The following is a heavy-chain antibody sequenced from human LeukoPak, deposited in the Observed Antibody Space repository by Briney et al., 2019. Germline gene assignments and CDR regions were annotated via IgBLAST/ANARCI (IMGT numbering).Heavy chain of an antibody. Sequence: GGSLRLSCAASGFTFSDYYMSWIRQAPGKGLERVSYISSSSSYTNYADSVKGRFTISRDNAKNSLYLQMNSLRAEDTAVYYCARARRWGLVATIGVGMDVWGKGTTVTVSS. CDR1: GFTFSDYY. CDR3: ARARRWGLVATIGVGMDV. V-gene: IGHV3-11*06. D-gene: IGHD5-12*01. J-gene: IGHJ6*04. CDR2: ISSSSSYT.